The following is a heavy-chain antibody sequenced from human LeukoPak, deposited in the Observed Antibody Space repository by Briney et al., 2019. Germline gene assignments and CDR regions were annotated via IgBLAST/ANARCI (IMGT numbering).Heavy chain of an antibody. CDR1: GYTFTDYY. CDR3: ARDREQWLVGGFDY. V-gene: IGHV1-2*02. Sequence: ASVKVSCKASGYTFTDYYMHWLRQAPGQGLEWMGWINPNSGGTNYAQKFQGRVTMTRDTSISTAYMELSSLRFDDTAVYYCARDREQWLVGGFDYWGQGTLVTVSS. D-gene: IGHD6-19*01. CDR2: INPNSGGT. J-gene: IGHJ4*02.